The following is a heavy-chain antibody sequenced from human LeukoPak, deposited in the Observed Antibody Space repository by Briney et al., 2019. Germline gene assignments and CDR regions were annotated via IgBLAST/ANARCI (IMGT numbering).Heavy chain of an antibody. J-gene: IGHJ4*02. D-gene: IGHD6-19*01. CDR3: ARESIAVAGAPFDY. Sequence: GGSLRLSCAASGFTFSSYEVNWVRQAPGKGLEWVSYISSGSTIYDADSVKGRFTISRDNAKNSLYLQMNSLRAEDTAVYYCARESIAVAGAPFDYWGQGTLVTVSS. CDR2: ISSGSTI. V-gene: IGHV3-48*03. CDR1: GFTFSSYE.